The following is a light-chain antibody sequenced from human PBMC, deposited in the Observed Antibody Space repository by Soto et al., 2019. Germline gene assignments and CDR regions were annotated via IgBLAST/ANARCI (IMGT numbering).Light chain of an antibody. CDR1: SSNIGAGYD. CDR3: QSYDSSLSAYV. CDR2: GNS. J-gene: IGLJ1*01. V-gene: IGLV1-40*01. Sequence: QSVQTQPPSVSGAPGQRVTISCTGSSSNIGAGYDVHWYQQLPGTAPKLLIYGNSNRPSGVPDRFSGSKSGTPASLAITGLQAEDEADYYCQSYDSSLSAYVFGTGTKVTVL.